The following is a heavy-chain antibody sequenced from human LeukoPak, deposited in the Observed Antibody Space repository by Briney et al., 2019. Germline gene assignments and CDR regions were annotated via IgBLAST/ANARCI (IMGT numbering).Heavy chain of an antibody. CDR3: AKGGWVAVTGMDS. D-gene: IGHD6-19*01. CDR1: GYTFTGHA. Sequence: ASVKVSCEASGYTFTGHAMNWVRQAPGQGPEWMGYINTETGNPTYAQGFTGRFVFSLDTSVSTAYLQISSLKPEDTGVYYCAKGGWVAVTGMDSWGQGTLVTVSS. J-gene: IGHJ4*02. CDR2: INTETGNP. V-gene: IGHV7-4-1*02.